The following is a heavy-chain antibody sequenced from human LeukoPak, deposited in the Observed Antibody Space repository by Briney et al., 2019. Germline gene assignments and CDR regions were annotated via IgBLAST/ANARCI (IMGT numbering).Heavy chain of an antibody. CDR3: ASGWGYYSNYFDY. Sequence: ASVTVSCKASGGTFSSYAISWVRQAPGQGLEWMGGIIPIFGAANYAQKFQGRVTITTDESTSTAYMELSSLRSEDTAVYYCASGWGYYSNYFDYWGQGTLVTVSS. CDR1: GGTFSSYA. J-gene: IGHJ4*02. V-gene: IGHV1-69*05. D-gene: IGHD4-11*01. CDR2: IIPIFGAA.